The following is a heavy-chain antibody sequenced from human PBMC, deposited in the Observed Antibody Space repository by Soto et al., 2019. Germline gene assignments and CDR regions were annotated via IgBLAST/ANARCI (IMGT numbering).Heavy chain of an antibody. V-gene: IGHV5-10-1*01. CDR3: AGEGITMVRGVITDPDDGYYYYGMDV. CDR2: IDPSDSYT. D-gene: IGHD3-10*01. Sequence: PGESLKISCKCSGYSFTSYWISLVRQMPGKGLEWMGRIDPSDSYTNYSPSFQGHVTISADKSISTAYLQWSSLKASDTAMYYCAGEGITMVRGVITDPDDGYYYYGMDVWGQGTTVTVSS. CDR1: GYSFTSYW. J-gene: IGHJ6*02.